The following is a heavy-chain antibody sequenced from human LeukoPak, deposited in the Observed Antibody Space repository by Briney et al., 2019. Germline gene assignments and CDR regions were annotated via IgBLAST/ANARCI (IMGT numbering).Heavy chain of an antibody. CDR2: IYHSGST. J-gene: IGHJ4*02. V-gene: IGHV4-38-2*02. CDR1: GYSISSGYY. Sequence: SETLSLTCTVSGYSISSGYYWGWIRQPPGKGLEWIGSIYHSGSTYYNPSLKSRVTISVDTSKNQFSPKLSSVTAADTAVYYCASEPVAGTFDYWGQGTLVTVSS. CDR3: ASEPVAGTFDY. D-gene: IGHD6-19*01.